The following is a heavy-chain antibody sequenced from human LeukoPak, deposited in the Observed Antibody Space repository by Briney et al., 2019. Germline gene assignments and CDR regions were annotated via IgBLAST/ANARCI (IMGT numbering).Heavy chain of an antibody. V-gene: IGHV4-39*07. Sequence: SETLSLTCTVSGGSISSSTFYWGWIRQPPGKGLEWIGTIYYSGSTFYNPSLKSRVTVSVDTSKNQFSLKLSSVTAADTAVYYCARLRSCSGGSCYSRWLWASPRTVMYYFDYWGQGTLVTVSS. CDR1: GGSISSSTFY. CDR2: IYYSGST. CDR3: ARLRSCSGGSCYSRWLWASPRTVMYYFDY. J-gene: IGHJ4*02. D-gene: IGHD2-15*01.